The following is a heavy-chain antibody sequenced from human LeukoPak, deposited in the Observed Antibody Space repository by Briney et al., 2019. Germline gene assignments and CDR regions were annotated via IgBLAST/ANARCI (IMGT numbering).Heavy chain of an antibody. Sequence: GGSLRLSCEASGFTFSDYRMHWVRQAPGEGLVWVSHTNSDGSSTSYADSVKGRFTISRDNAKNTLYLQMNSLRAEDTAVYYCARVMYYYDSSGYYHYWYFDLWGRGTLVTVSS. J-gene: IGHJ2*01. CDR3: ARVMYYYDSSGYYHYWYFDL. CDR1: GFTFSDYR. D-gene: IGHD3-22*01. CDR2: TNSDGSST. V-gene: IGHV3-74*01.